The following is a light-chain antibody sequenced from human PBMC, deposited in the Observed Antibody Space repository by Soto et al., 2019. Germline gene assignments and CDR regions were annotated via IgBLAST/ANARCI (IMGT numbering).Light chain of an antibody. V-gene: IGKV4-1*01. Sequence: IVMTQSPDSLAVSLGERATINCKSSQSVLYSSNNKNYLAWYQQKPGQPPKLLIYWASTRESGVPDRFSGSGYGTDFTLTISSLQAEDVAVYYCQQYYSTPPTFGGGTKVDIK. J-gene: IGKJ4*01. CDR3: QQYYSTPPT. CDR1: QSVLYSSNNKNY. CDR2: WAS.